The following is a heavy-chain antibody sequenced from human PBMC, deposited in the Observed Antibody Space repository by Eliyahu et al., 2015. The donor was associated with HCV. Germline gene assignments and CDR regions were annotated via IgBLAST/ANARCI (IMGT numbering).Heavy chain of an antibody. CDR2: IHYSGST. D-gene: IGHD6-19*01. V-gene: IGHV4-59*01. Sequence: QVQLQESGPGLVKPSETLSLTCTVXGGXITTYYWSWIRQPPGKGLXWIGYIHYSGSTNYNPSLKSRVTISEDTSKNQFSLNLTSVTAADTAVYYCASGGGGIAVAGTGGWFDPWGQGTLVTVSS. J-gene: IGHJ5*02. CDR3: ASGGGGIAVAGTGGWFDP. CDR1: GGXITTYY.